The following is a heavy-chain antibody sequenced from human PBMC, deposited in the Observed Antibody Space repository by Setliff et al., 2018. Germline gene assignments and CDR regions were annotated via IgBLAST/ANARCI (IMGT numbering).Heavy chain of an antibody. CDR2: ISSSSSTI. CDR3: ATARNAYNCFDN. Sequence: PGGSLRLSCAASGFTFSSYSMNWVRQAPGKGLEWVSYISSSSSTIYYADAVKGRFTISRDNAKNLLFLQMNSLRAEDTGVFYCATARNAYNCFDNWGQGTLVTVSS. D-gene: IGHD1-1*01. J-gene: IGHJ4*02. V-gene: IGHV3-48*04. CDR1: GFTFSSYS.